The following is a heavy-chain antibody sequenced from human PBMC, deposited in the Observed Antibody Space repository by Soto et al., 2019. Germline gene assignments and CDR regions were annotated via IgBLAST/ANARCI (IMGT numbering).Heavy chain of an antibody. V-gene: IGHV4-39*01. CDR2: IYYTGST. Sequence: QLQLQESGPGLVKPSESLSLTCTVSSGSISSSYYYWGWIRQPPGKGLEWIGAIYYTGSTYYNPPLQSRVTISVDTSKNQFSLKMGSVTAADTAVYFCARQAGAFGYYMDVWGKGATVTVSS. CDR1: SGSISSSYYY. CDR3: ARQAGAFGYYMDV. D-gene: IGHD3-16*01. J-gene: IGHJ6*03.